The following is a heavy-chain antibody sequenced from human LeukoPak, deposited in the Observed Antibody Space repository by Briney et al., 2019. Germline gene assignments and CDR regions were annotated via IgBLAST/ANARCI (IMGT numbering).Heavy chain of an antibody. Sequence: PGGSLRFSCAASGFTFSSYSMNWVRQAPGKGLEWVSSISSSSSYIYYADSVKGRFTISRDNAKNSLYLQMNSLRAEDTAVYYCARDPTIAAAGYYYYYMDVWGKGTTVTVSS. V-gene: IGHV3-21*01. CDR3: ARDPTIAAAGYYYYYMDV. CDR1: GFTFSSYS. D-gene: IGHD6-13*01. CDR2: ISSSSSYI. J-gene: IGHJ6*03.